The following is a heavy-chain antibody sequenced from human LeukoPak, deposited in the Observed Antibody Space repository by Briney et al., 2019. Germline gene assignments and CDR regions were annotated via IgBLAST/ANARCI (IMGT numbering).Heavy chain of an antibody. CDR3: AKDGLGYCSSTSCYIGY. CDR1: GFTFSSYA. V-gene: IGHV3-23*01. Sequence: GGSLRLSCAASGFTFSSYAMSWVRQAPGKGLEWVSAISGSGGSTYYADSVKGRFTISRDNSKNTLYLQMNSLRAEDTAVYYSAKDGLGYCSSTSCYIGYWGQGTLVTVSS. J-gene: IGHJ4*02. CDR2: ISGSGGST. D-gene: IGHD2-2*02.